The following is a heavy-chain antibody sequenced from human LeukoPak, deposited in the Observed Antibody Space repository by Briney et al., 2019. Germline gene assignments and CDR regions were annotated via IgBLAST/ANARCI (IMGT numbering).Heavy chain of an antibody. V-gene: IGHV1-69*13. CDR2: IIPIFGTA. CDR3: ARDPKQWELLQGAFDI. Sequence: ASVKVSCKASGGTFSSYAISWVRQAPGQGLEWMGGIIPIFGTANYAQKFQGRVTITADGSTSTAYMELSSLRSEDTAVYYCARDPKQWELLQGAFDIWGQGTMVTVSS. J-gene: IGHJ3*02. CDR1: GGTFSSYA. D-gene: IGHD1-26*01.